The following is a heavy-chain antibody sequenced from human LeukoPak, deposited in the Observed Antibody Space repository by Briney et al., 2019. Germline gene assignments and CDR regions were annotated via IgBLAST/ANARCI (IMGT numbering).Heavy chain of an antibody. CDR1: GFTFSSYA. CDR3: AKDLVSYDSSGYYYDAFDI. D-gene: IGHD3-22*01. Sequence: GGSLRLSCAASGFTFSSYAMSWVRQAPGKGLEWVSAISGSGGSTYYVDSVKGRFTISRDNSKNTLYLQMNSLRAEDTAVYYCAKDLVSYDSSGYYYDAFDIWGQGTMVTVSS. CDR2: ISGSGGST. J-gene: IGHJ3*02. V-gene: IGHV3-23*01.